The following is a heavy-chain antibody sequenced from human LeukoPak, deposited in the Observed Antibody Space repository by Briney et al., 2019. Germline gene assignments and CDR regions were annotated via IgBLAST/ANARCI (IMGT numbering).Heavy chain of an antibody. CDR2: IYYTGST. Sequence: SETLSLTCTVTGGSISSYYWSWIRQPPGKGLEWIGYIYYTGSTNYNPSLKSRVTISVDTSKNQFSLKLSSVTAADSAVYYCARQQLSQLYYFDNWGQGTLVTVSS. CDR1: GGSISSYY. CDR3: ARQQLSQLYYFDN. V-gene: IGHV4-59*01. J-gene: IGHJ4*02. D-gene: IGHD6-13*01.